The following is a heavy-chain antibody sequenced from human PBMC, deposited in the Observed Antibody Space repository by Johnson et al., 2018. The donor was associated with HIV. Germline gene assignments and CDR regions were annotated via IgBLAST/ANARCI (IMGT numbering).Heavy chain of an antibody. V-gene: IGHV3-30*14. D-gene: IGHD3-22*01. Sequence: QVLLVESGGGVVQPGRSLRLSCAASGFTFSSYAMHWVRQAPGKGLEWVAVISYDGSNKYYADSVKGRFTISRENAKNSLYLQMNSLRAGDTAVYYCARGRDGSGFNDAFDIWGQGTMVTVSS. CDR2: ISYDGSNK. CDR3: ARGRDGSGFNDAFDI. CDR1: GFTFSSYA. J-gene: IGHJ3*02.